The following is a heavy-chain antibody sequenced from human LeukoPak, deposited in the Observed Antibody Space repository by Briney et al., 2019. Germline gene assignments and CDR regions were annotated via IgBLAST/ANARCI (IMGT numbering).Heavy chain of an antibody. D-gene: IGHD4-17*01. J-gene: IGHJ4*02. CDR1: GGSFSGYY. V-gene: IGHV4-59*01. Sequence: PSETLSLTCAPYGGSFSGYYWSWIRQPPGKGLEWIGYIYYSGSTNYNPSLKSRVTISVDTSKNQFSLKLSSVTAADTAVYYCASTTVITRIDYWGQGTLVTVSS. CDR2: IYYSGST. CDR3: ASTTVITRIDY.